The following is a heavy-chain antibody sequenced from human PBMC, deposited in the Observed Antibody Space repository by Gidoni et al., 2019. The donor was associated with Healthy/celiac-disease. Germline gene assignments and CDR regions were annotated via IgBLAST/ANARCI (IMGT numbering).Heavy chain of an antibody. Sequence: EVQLVESGGGLVKPGGSLRLSCAASGCTFSSYSMHWVRQAPGKGLAWVSSISSSSSYIYYADSVKGRFTISRDNAKNSLYLQMNSLRAEDTAVYYCARPGLVGVLTDNYWGQGTLVTVSS. D-gene: IGHD1-26*01. J-gene: IGHJ4*02. CDR2: ISSSSSYI. CDR1: GCTFSSYS. V-gene: IGHV3-21*01. CDR3: ARPGLVGVLTDNY.